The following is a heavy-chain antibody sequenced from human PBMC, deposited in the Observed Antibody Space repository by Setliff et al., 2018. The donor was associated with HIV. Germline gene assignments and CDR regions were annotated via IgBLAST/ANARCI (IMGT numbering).Heavy chain of an antibody. J-gene: IGHJ4*02. V-gene: IGHV4-34*01. CDR3: AGGPGTTSIDY. D-gene: IGHD1-26*01. CDR2: INHSGST. CDR1: GGSFSGYC. Sequence: NPSETLSLTCAVYGGSFSGYCWSWIRQPPGKGLEWIGEINHSGSTNYNMSLWSRVTISLDASRNQFSLELISVTAADTAVYYCAGGPGTTSIDYWAQGTLVTSPQ.